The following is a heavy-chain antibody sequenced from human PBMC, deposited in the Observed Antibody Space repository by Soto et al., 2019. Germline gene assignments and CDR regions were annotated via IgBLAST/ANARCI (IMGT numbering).Heavy chain of an antibody. D-gene: IGHD3-3*01. CDR2: INPNSGGT. V-gene: IGHV1-2*02. CDR1: GYTFTGYY. J-gene: IGHJ6*02. CDR3: ARGEGFLEWLGDYYYYGMDV. Sequence: ASVKVSCKASGYTFTGYYMHCVRQAPGQGLEWMGWINPNSGGTNYAQKFQGRVTMTRDTSISTAYMELSRLRSDDTAVYYCARGEGFLEWLGDYYYYGMDVWAKGPRSPSP.